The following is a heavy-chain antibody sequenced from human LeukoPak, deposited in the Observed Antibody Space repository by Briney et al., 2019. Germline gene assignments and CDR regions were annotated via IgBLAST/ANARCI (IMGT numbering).Heavy chain of an antibody. V-gene: IGHV3-23*01. D-gene: IGHD2-2*01. J-gene: IGHJ6*02. CDR1: GSTFSSYA. CDR3: ARERVVVVPSIGYYYYGMDV. Sequence: GGSLRLSCAASGSTFSSYAMSWVRQAPGKGLEWVSGITDSGGRTYYADSVEGRFTISRDNSKNTLYLQMNSLRAEDTAVYYCARERVVVVPSIGYYYYGMDVWGQGTTVTVSS. CDR2: ITDSGGRT.